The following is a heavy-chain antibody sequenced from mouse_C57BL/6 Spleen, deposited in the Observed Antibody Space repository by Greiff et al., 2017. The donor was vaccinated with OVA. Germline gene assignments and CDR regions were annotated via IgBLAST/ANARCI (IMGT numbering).Heavy chain of an antibody. V-gene: IGHV1-82*01. CDR2: IYPGDGDT. Sequence: VQLQESGPELVKPGASVKISCKASGYAFSSSWMNWVKQRPGKGLEWIGRIYPGDGDTNYNGKFKGKATLTADKSSSTAYMQLSSLTSEDSAVYFCAREGGSYAFDWYFDVWGTGTTVTVSS. D-gene: IGHD1-1*02. CDR1: GYAFSSSW. J-gene: IGHJ1*03. CDR3: AREGGSYAFDWYFDV.